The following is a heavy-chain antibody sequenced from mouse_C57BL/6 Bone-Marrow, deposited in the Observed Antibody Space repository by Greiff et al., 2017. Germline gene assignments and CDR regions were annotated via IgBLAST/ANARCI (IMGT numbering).Heavy chain of an antibody. D-gene: IGHD1-1*01. Sequence: QVQLQQSGAELVRPGASVTLSCKASGYTFTDYEMHWVKQTPVHGLEWIGAIDPETGGTAYNQKFKGKAIMTADKTSSTAYMELRSLTSEDSAVYYCTKPYYSWFAYWGKGTLVTVSA. CDR2: IDPETGGT. J-gene: IGHJ3*01. CDR3: TKPYYSWFAY. CDR1: GYTFTDYE. V-gene: IGHV1-15*01.